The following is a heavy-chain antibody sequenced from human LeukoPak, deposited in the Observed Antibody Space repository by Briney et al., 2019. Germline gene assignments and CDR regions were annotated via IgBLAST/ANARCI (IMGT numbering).Heavy chain of an antibody. CDR2: IFYSGRT. J-gene: IGHJ3*02. CDR1: GYSISSGYY. D-gene: IGHD3-10*01. CDR3: AKSNGYGLVDI. V-gene: IGHV4-38-2*02. Sequence: SETLSLTCTVSGYSISSGYYWGWIRQPPGKGLEWLGNIFYSGRTYYSPSLKSRVTISLDTSRNQFSLKLNSVTAADTAVYYCAKSNGYGLVDIWGQGTMVTVSS.